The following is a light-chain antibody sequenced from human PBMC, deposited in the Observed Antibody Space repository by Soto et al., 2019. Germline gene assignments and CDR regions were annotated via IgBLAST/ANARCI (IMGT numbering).Light chain of an antibody. CDR1: SSDVGSYNL. CDR2: EGS. V-gene: IGLV2-23*01. J-gene: IGLJ2*01. Sequence: QSALTQPASVSGSPGQSITISCTGTSSDVGSYNLVSWYQQHPGKAPKLMIYEGSKRPSGVSNRFSGSKSGNTASLPISGVQAEDEADYYCCSYAGSSTVFGGGTKLTVL. CDR3: CSYAGSSTV.